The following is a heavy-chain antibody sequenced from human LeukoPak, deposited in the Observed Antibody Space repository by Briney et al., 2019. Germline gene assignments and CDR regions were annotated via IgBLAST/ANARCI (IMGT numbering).Heavy chain of an antibody. J-gene: IGHJ4*02. CDR1: GYTFTSYY. D-gene: IGHD3-22*01. V-gene: IGHV1-46*01. Sequence: GASVKLSCKASGYTFTSYYMYWVRQPPGQGLGWRGIINPSGGRTSYAQKFQGRVTMTRDTCTSTVYMELSSLRSEGTGVYYCARGSTCYDSSGYEIGYWGQGTLVTVSS. CDR3: ARGSTCYDSSGYEIGY. CDR2: INPSGGRT.